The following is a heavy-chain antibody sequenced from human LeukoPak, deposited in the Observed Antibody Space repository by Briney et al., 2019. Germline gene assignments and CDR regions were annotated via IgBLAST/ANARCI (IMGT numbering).Heavy chain of an antibody. J-gene: IGHJ4*02. CDR1: GFTFSSYA. V-gene: IGHV3-33*08. D-gene: IGHD5-18*01. Sequence: PGGSLRLSCAASGFTFSSYAMHWVRQAPGKGLEWVAVIWYDGSNKYYADSVKGRFTISRDNSKNTLYLQMNSLRAEDTAVYYCARDKAHGYSYVGYWGQGTLVTVSS. CDR3: ARDKAHGYSYVGY. CDR2: IWYDGSNK.